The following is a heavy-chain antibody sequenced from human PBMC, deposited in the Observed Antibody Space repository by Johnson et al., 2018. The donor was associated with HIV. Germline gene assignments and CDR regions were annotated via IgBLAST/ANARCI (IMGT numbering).Heavy chain of an antibody. Sequence: VQLVESGGGLVQPGGSLRLSCAASGFSVSTYDMHWVRQATGKGLDWVSVIGTAGDTYYLGSVKGRFTISRENAKNSLYLQMNSLRAGDTAVYYCARAGRWSGYTFDIWGQGTMVTVSS. CDR1: GFSVSTYD. J-gene: IGHJ3*02. CDR3: ARAGRWSGYTFDI. CDR2: IGTAGDT. D-gene: IGHD3-10*01. V-gene: IGHV3-13*01.